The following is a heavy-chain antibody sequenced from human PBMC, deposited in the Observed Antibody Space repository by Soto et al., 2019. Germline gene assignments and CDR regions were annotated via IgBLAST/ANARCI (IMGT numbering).Heavy chain of an antibody. CDR2: IWYDGSNK. CDR3: ARPRPGRGSSSWYYFDY. V-gene: IGHV3-33*01. D-gene: IGHD6-13*01. CDR1: GFTFSSYG. Sequence: QVQLVESGGGVVQPGRSLRLSCAASGFTFSSYGMHWVRQAPGKGLEWVAVIWYDGSNKYYADSVKGRFTISRDNSKNTLYLQMNSLRAEDTAVYYCARPRPGRGSSSWYYFDYWGQGTLVTVSS. J-gene: IGHJ4*02.